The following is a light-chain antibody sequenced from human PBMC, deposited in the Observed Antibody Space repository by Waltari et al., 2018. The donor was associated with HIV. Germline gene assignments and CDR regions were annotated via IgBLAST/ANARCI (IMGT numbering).Light chain of an antibody. CDR3: QQYYRTPLT. Sequence: DILMTQSPEFLAVSLGERATISCRARQTLLYSSNNKNYLAWYQHKTGQPPKRLIYCASTRQSGVPARFSGSGSGTNFTLTISKLQPEDVATYFCQQYYRTPLTFGGGTKV. CDR2: CAS. V-gene: IGKV4-1*01. CDR1: QTLLYSSNNKNY. J-gene: IGKJ4*01.